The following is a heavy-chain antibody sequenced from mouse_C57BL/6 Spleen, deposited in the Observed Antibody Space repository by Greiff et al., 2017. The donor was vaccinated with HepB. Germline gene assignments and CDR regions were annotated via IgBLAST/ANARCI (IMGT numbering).Heavy chain of an antibody. CDR2: IDPSDSYT. J-gene: IGHJ2*01. CDR3: ASKTYYYGSFDY. Sequence: QVQLQQPGAELVKPGASVKLSCKASGYTFTSYWMQWVKQRPGQGLEWIGEIDPSDSYTNYNQKFKGKATLTVDTSSSTAYMQLSSLTSEDSAVYYCASKTYYYGSFDYWGQGTTLTVSS. D-gene: IGHD1-1*01. CDR1: GYTFTSYW. V-gene: IGHV1-50*01.